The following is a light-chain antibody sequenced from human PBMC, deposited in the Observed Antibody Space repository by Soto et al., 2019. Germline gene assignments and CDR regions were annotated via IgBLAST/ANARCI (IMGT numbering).Light chain of an antibody. CDR2: AAS. CDR1: QSISSY. CDR3: QQSYSTPFT. V-gene: IGKV1-39*01. Sequence: DIPMTQSPSSLSASVGDRVTITCRASQSISSYLNWYQQKPGKAPKLLIYAASSLQSGVPSRFSGSGSGTDFTLTISILQPEDFATYYCQQSYSTPFTFGPGTKVDIK. J-gene: IGKJ3*01.